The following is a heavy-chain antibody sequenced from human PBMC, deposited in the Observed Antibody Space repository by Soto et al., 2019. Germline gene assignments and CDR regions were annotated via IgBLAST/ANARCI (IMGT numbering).Heavy chain of an antibody. Sequence: QVQLVQSGAEVKKPGSSVKVSCKASGGTFSSYAINWVRQAPGQGLEWMGGIIPIFGTADYAQKFQGRVTITADESTSTAYMELGSLRSEVQAVYSWASRITGSPSYNYGMDVGGQGTTVTVSS. CDR1: GGTFSSYA. CDR2: IIPIFGTA. D-gene: IGHD1-20*01. J-gene: IGHJ6*02. CDR3: ASRITGSPSYNYGMDV. V-gene: IGHV1-69*12.